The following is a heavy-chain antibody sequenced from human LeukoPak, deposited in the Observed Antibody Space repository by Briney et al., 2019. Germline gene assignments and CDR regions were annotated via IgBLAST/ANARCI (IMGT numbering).Heavy chain of an antibody. CDR2: IYYSGST. Sequence: SETLSLTCTVSGGSVSSGSYYWGWIRQPPGKGLEWIGYIYYSGSTNYNPSLKSRVTISVDTSKNQFSLKLSSVTAADTAVYYCARGFYYDFWSGIKWHPAYYFDYWGRGTLVTVSS. D-gene: IGHD3-3*01. V-gene: IGHV4-61*01. CDR1: GGSVSSGSYY. CDR3: ARGFYYDFWSGIKWHPAYYFDY. J-gene: IGHJ4*02.